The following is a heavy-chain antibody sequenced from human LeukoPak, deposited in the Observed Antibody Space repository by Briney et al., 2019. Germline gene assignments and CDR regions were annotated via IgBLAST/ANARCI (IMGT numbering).Heavy chain of an antibody. J-gene: IGHJ4*02. D-gene: IGHD5-18*01. Sequence: SETLSLTCAVSGGSISSGGYSWSWIRQPPGKGLEWIGEINHSGSTNYNPSLKSRVTISVDTSKSQFSLKLTSVTAADTAVYYCARNRSYGYKYWGQGTLVTVSS. CDR2: INHSGST. CDR3: ARNRSYGYKY. CDR1: GGSISSGGYS. V-gene: IGHV4-61*08.